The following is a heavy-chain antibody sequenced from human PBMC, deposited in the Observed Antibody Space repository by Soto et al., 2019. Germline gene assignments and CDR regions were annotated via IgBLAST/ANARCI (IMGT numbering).Heavy chain of an antibody. D-gene: IGHD6-13*01. V-gene: IGHV4-39*01. Sequence: SEALSLTCTVSGGSISSRSYYWGWIRQPPGKGLEWTGSIYYSGSTYYNPYLKNRLTIYVDTSKKQFSPKLISATTEDEAEDFCARLYSRPYYFDYCGQRTLVTVP. CDR2: IYYSGST. J-gene: IGHJ4*02. CDR3: ARLYSRPYYFDY. CDR1: GGSISSRSYY.